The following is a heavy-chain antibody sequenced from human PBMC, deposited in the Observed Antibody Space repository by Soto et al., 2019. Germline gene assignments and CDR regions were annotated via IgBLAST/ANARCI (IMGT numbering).Heavy chain of an antibody. D-gene: IGHD2-15*01. CDR2: ITAYNGIT. Sequence: QVQLVQSGAEVKKPGASVKVSCKTSGYTFSGYGISWVRQAPGQGLEWMGWITAYNGITDYAQKFQGRVTMTTDTSTSTAYMELRSLRSADTAVYYCARGLAATYEWGQGTLVTVSS. V-gene: IGHV1-18*04. CDR1: GYTFSGYG. CDR3: ARGLAATYE. J-gene: IGHJ4*02.